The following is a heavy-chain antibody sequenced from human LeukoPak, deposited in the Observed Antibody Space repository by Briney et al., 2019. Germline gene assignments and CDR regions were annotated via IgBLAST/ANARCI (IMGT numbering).Heavy chain of an antibody. D-gene: IGHD6-19*01. Sequence: GGSLRLSCAASGFTLSSYDMHWVRQVPGKGLEWVSAIATAGVSSYADSVKGRFIISRENAKNSLYLQMNSLRVGDTAVYYCVRGGYGTGWSYFDYWGQGTLVTVSS. J-gene: IGHJ4*02. CDR3: VRGGYGTGWSYFDY. V-gene: IGHV3-13*01. CDR1: GFTLSSYD. CDR2: IATAGVS.